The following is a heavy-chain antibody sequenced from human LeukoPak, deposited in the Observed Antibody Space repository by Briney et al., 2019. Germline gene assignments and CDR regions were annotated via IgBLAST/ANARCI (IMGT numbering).Heavy chain of an antibody. D-gene: IGHD6-19*01. CDR3: ARETRIAVAHFDY. CDR2: ISGYNGNT. CDR1: GYTFTSYG. Sequence: VASVKVSCKASGYTFTSYGISWVRQAPGQGLEWMGWISGYNGNTNYAQKLQGRVTMTTDTSTTTAYMELRSLRSDDTAVYYCARETRIAVAHFDYWGQGTLVTVSS. J-gene: IGHJ4*02. V-gene: IGHV1-18*01.